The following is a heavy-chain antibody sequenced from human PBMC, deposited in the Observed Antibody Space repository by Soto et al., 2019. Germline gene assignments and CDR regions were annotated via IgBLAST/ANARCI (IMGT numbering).Heavy chain of an antibody. D-gene: IGHD3-10*01. CDR2: IYYSGST. V-gene: IGHV4-39*01. CDR1: GGSISSSSYY. CDR3: ARPGNYGSGSYLYYLDY. Sequence: QLQLQESGPGLVKPSETLSLTCTVSGGSISSSSYYWGWIRQPPGKGLEWIGSIYYSGSTYYNPFLKSRVTISGDTSKNQFSLKLSSVTAADTAVYYCARPGNYGSGSYLYYLDYWGQGTLVTVSS. J-gene: IGHJ4*02.